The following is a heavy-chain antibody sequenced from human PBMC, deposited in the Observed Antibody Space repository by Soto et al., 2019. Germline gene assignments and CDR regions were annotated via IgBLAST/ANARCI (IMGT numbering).Heavy chain of an antibody. D-gene: IGHD2-2*01. CDR2: IIPIFGIP. Sequence: QVQLVQSGAEVKKPGSSVKVSCKASGDTFSRYSITWVRQAPGHGLEWIGRIIPIFGIPTYAQKFQGRVTLTADESTSTAYMELSSLRSDDTAVYYCAREDRDRETGLVPAAIDGMDVWGQGTTGTVSS. J-gene: IGHJ6*02. CDR1: GDTFSRYS. V-gene: IGHV1-69*08. CDR3: AREDRDRETGLVPAAIDGMDV.